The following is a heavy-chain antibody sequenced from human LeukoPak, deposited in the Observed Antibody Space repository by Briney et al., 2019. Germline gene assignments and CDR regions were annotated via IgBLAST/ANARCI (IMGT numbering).Heavy chain of an antibody. D-gene: IGHD4-23*01. V-gene: IGHV4-31*03. J-gene: IGHJ4*02. Sequence: SQTLSLTCTVSGGSISSGGYYWSWIRQHPGKGLEWIGYIYYSGSTYYNPSLKSRVTISVDTSKNQFSLKLSSVTAADTAVYYCARLNDDYGGTFFDYWGQGTLVTVSS. CDR3: ARLNDDYGGTFFDY. CDR1: GGSISSGGYY. CDR2: IYYSGST.